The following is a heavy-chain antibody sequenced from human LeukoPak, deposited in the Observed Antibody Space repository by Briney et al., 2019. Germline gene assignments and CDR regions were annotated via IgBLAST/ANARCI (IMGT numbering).Heavy chain of an antibody. CDR3: AHSGTVTTPHDAFDI. D-gene: IGHD4-17*01. J-gene: IGHJ3*02. Sequence: SGPTLVKPTETLTLTCTFSGFSLSTSGVGVGWIRQPPGKALEWLALIYGNDDKRYSPSLKSRLTITKDTSKNQVVLTMSNMDPVDTATYYCAHSGTVTTPHDAFDIWGQGTMVTVSS. CDR1: GFSLSTSGVG. CDR2: IYGNDDK. V-gene: IGHV2-5*01.